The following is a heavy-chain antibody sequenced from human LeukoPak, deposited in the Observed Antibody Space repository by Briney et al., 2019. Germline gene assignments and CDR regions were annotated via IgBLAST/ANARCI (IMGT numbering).Heavy chain of an antibody. J-gene: IGHJ6*02. V-gene: IGHV1-18*01. CDR3: VRFSSGWAYYYYYYGMDV. Sequence: ASVKVSCKASGYTFTSYGISWVRQAPGQGLEWMGWISAYNGNTNYAQKLQGRVTMTTDTSTSTAYMELRSLRSDDTAVYCCVRFSSGWAYYYYYYGMDVWGQGTTVTVSS. D-gene: IGHD6-19*01. CDR1: GYTFTSYG. CDR2: ISAYNGNT.